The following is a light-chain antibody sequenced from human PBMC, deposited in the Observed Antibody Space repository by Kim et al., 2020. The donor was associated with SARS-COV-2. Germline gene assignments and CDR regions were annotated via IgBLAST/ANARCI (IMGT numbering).Light chain of an antibody. V-gene: IGLV7-46*01. CDR2: DTS. J-gene: IGLJ3*02. Sequence: QAVMTQEPSLTVSPGGTVTLTCGSSTGPVTSNHYPYWFHQRPGQAPRTLISDTSNKHSWTPARFSGSLLGDKAALTLSGAQPEDEAEYYCLLSYSGAWVFGGGTQLTVL. CDR3: LLSYSGAWV. CDR1: TGPVTSNHY.